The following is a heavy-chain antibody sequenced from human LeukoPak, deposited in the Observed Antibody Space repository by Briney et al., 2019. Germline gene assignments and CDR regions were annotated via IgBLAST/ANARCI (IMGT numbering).Heavy chain of an antibody. J-gene: IGHJ6*04. CDR1: GGSFSGYY. CDR3: ARGSPPITMVRGVIPYGMDV. D-gene: IGHD3-10*01. Sequence: SETLSLTCAVYGGSFSGYYWSWIRQPPGKVLEWIGEINHSGSTNYNPSLKSRVTISVDTSKNQFSLKLSSVTAADTAVYYCARGSPPITMVRGVIPYGMDVWGKGTTVTVSS. V-gene: IGHV4-34*01. CDR2: INHSGST.